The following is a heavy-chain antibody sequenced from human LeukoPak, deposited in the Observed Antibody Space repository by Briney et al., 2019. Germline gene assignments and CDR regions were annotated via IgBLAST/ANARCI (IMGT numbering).Heavy chain of an antibody. D-gene: IGHD3-3*01. V-gene: IGHV3-23*01. CDR1: GFTFRRFA. Sequence: PGGSLRLSCAASGFTFRRFAMTWVRQAPGKGLEWVSTISDTGGGTFYADSVKGRFTISRDNSKNTLSLQMNSLRADDTATYYCARSDFWSGYYSAYWGQGTLVTVSS. CDR3: ARSDFWSGYYSAY. J-gene: IGHJ4*02. CDR2: ISDTGGGT.